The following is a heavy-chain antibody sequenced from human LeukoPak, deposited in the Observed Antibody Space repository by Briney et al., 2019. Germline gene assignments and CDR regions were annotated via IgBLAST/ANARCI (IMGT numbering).Heavy chain of an antibody. V-gene: IGHV4-30-4*01. CDR3: ARLDYGALFAFDI. D-gene: IGHD4-17*01. Sequence: SQTLSLTCTVSGGSISRGDKFCGWSRQPPGKGLGWFGSIYYSGNTYYSPVLKSRVTLSAETSKNQFSPKLTSVTAADTAVYYCARLDYGALFAFDIWGQGTMVTVSS. CDR1: GGSISRGDKF. CDR2: IYYSGNT. J-gene: IGHJ3*02.